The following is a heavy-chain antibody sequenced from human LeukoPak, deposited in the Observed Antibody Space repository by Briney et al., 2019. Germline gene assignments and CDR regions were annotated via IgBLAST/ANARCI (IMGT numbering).Heavy chain of an antibody. CDR3: ARRPLRYFDWLLLGFDY. CDR1: GGSISSYY. V-gene: IGHV4-59*01. CDR2: IFYSGST. J-gene: IGHJ4*02. Sequence: SETLSLTCTVSGGSISSYYWSWIRQPPGKGLEWIGYIFYSGSTNYNPSLKSRVTISVDTSKNQFSLKLSSVTAADTAVYYCARRPLRYFDWLLLGFDYWGQGTLVTVSS. D-gene: IGHD3-9*01.